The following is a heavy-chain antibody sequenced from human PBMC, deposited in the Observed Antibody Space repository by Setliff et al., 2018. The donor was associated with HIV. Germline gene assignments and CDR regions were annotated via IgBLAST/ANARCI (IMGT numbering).Heavy chain of an antibody. Sequence: SSETLSLTCTVSGGSISSGSYYWSWIRQPAGKGLEWIGRIYTSGSTNYNPSLKSRVTISVDTSKNQFSLKLSSVTAADTAVYYCARDRPYYYYGMDVWGQGTTVTVS. CDR3: ARDRPYYYYGMDV. CDR2: IYTSGST. CDR1: GGSISSGSYY. V-gene: IGHV4-61*02. J-gene: IGHJ6*02.